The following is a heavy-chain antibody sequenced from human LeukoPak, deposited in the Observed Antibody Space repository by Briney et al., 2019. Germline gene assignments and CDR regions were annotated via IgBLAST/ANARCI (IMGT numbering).Heavy chain of an antibody. D-gene: IGHD5-18*01. Sequence: ASVKVSCKASGYTFTSYGISWVRQAPGLGLEWMGWISTYHGNTNYAQKLQGRVTMTTDTSTSTAYMELRSLRFDDTAVYYCARDFGGYSYGYYMDVWGKGTTVTVSS. J-gene: IGHJ6*03. CDR2: ISTYHGNT. CDR1: GYTFTSYG. V-gene: IGHV1-18*01. CDR3: ARDFGGYSYGYYMDV.